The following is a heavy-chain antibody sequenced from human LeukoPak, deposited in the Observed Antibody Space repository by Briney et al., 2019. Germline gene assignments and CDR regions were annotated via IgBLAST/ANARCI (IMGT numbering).Heavy chain of an antibody. CDR1: GFTVSTYS. Sequence: GESLKISCAASGFTVSTYSMNWVRQAPGKGLEWVSSISSSSSYIYYADSVKGRFTISRDNAKNSLYLQMNSLRAEDTAVYYCAREPGSYSDYWGQGTLVTVSS. D-gene: IGHD3-10*01. V-gene: IGHV3-21*01. CDR2: ISSSSSYI. J-gene: IGHJ4*02. CDR3: AREPGSYSDY.